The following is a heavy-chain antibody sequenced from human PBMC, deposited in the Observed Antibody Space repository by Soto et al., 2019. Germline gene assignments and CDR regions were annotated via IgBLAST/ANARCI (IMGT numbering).Heavy chain of an antibody. Sequence: SETLSLTCTVSGDSISSGGFYWSWIRQHPGKGLEWIGYISYSGSTYYNPSLKSRLTISVDTSKNQFSLELSSVTAADTAMYYCARMPYYYNSSGYYSNFFDYWGQGTQVT. CDR1: GDSISSGGFY. CDR3: ARMPYYYNSSGYYSNFFDY. CDR2: ISYSGST. V-gene: IGHV4-31*03. J-gene: IGHJ4*02. D-gene: IGHD3-22*01.